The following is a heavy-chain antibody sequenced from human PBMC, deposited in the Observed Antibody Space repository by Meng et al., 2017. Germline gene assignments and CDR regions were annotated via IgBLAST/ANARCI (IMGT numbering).Heavy chain of an antibody. D-gene: IGHD2-15*01. J-gene: IGHJ4*02. Sequence: ASVKVSCKASGYTFTGYYMHWVRQAPGQGLEWMGRINPNSGGTNYAQKFQGRVTITRDTSISTAYMELSRLRSDDTAVYYCATNTYCSGGSCSFDYWGQGTLVTVSS. CDR1: GYTFTGYY. CDR3: ATNTYCSGGSCSFDY. V-gene: IGHV1-2*06. CDR2: INPNSGGT.